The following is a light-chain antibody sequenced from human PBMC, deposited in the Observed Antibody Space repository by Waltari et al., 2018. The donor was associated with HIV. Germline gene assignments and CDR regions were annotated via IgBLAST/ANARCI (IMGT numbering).Light chain of an antibody. CDR3: QQRSNWPLT. CDR1: QSVSSY. V-gene: IGKV3-11*01. Sequence: EIVLTQSPATLSLSPGERATLSCRASQSVSSYLAWYQQKPGQAPRLLIYDASNRATGIPARFKCSGSGTDFTPTISSLEPEDFAGYYCQQRSNWPLTFGGGTKVEIK. CDR2: DAS. J-gene: IGKJ4*01.